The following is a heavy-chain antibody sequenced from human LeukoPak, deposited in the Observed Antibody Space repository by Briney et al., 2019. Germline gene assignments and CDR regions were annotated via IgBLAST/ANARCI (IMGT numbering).Heavy chain of an antibody. CDR3: ARSRDNVLDY. CDR2: ISSDGSDA. D-gene: IGHD1-1*01. CDR1: GFTVSSNY. V-gene: IGHV3-74*01. J-gene: IGHJ4*02. Sequence: GGSLRLSCAASGFTVSSNYMSWVRQAPGKGLVWVSRISSDGSDASYADSVEGRFAISRDSARNTLYLQMNSLRAEDTAVYYCARSRDNVLDYWGQGTLVTVSS.